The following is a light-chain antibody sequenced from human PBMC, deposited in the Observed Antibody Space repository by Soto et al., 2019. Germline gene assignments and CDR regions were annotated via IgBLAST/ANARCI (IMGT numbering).Light chain of an antibody. Sequence: VLTQSPGTLSLSPGERATLSCRASQSVSSSLALYQKKPGQAPRLLIYGASSRATGIPDRFSGSGSGTDFTLPISRLEREDFAVYDCQQFSSSPIMYPFGPGTKLEIK. V-gene: IGKV3-20*01. J-gene: IGKJ2*01. CDR2: GAS. CDR1: QSVSSS. CDR3: QQFSSSPIMYP.